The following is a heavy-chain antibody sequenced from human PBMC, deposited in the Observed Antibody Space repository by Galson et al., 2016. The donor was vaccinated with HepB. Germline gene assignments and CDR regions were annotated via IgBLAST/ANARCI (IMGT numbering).Heavy chain of an antibody. D-gene: IGHD3-9*01. J-gene: IGHJ5*02. Sequence: SVKVSCKASGYTFTDFYIHWVRQAPGQGLEWMGWINPNSGGTDYAQKVQDWVTMTRDTSINTTYMELTRLRSDDTAVYYCARGRYFDWMYWFDPWGQGTLVTVSS. CDR3: ARGRYFDWMYWFDP. V-gene: IGHV1-2*04. CDR1: GYTFTDFY. CDR2: INPNSGGT.